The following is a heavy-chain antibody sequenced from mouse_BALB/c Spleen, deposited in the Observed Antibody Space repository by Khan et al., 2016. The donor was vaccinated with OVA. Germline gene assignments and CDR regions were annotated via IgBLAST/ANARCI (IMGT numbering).Heavy chain of an antibody. D-gene: IGHD2-2*01. CDR2: IDPFSGDT. J-gene: IGHJ3*01. V-gene: IGHV1S135*01. Sequence: EVQLQESGPELMKPGTSVKISYKASGYSFTTYYIHWVMQSHGKSLEWIGYIDPFSGDTTFNQKFKGKATLTVDKSSSTAYIHLSNLTSEDSAIYYCTRHGYVAWFTYWGQGTLVTVSA. CDR3: TRHGYVAWFTY. CDR1: GYSFTTYY.